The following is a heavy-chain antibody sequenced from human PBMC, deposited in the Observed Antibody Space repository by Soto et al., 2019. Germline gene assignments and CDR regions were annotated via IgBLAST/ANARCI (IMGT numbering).Heavy chain of an antibody. D-gene: IGHD5-12*01. CDR2: IYQSGST. CDR3: AREGYSGYDSPGYFDY. Sequence: SETLSLTCAVSGCSISSGGYSWSWIRQPPGKGLEWIGYIYQSGSTYYNPSLKSRVTISVDRSKNQFSLKLSSVTAADTAVYYCAREGYSGYDSPGYFDYWGQGTLVTVSS. CDR1: GCSISSGGYS. V-gene: IGHV4-30-2*01. J-gene: IGHJ4*02.